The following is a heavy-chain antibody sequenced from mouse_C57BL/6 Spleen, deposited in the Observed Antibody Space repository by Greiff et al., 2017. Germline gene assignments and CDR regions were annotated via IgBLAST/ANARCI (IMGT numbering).Heavy chain of an antibody. CDR2: ISSGGDYI. J-gene: IGHJ4*01. Sequence: EVKLMESGAGLVKPGGSLKLSCAASGFTFSSYAMSWVRQTPEKRLEWVAYISSGGDYIYYADTVKGRFTISRDNARNTLYLQMSSLKSEDTAMYYCTRDRDGAMDYWGQVTSVTVSS. D-gene: IGHD3-1*01. CDR3: TRDRDGAMDY. V-gene: IGHV5-9-1*02. CDR1: GFTFSSYA.